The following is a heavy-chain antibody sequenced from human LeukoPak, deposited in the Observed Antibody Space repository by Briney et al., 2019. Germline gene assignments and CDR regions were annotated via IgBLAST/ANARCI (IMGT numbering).Heavy chain of an antibody. D-gene: IGHD2-2*01. CDR1: GGSISSYY. CDR2: IYYSGST. CDR3: ARDARYQLLSWVFDP. Sequence: SETLSLTCTVSGGSISSYYWSWIRQPSGKGLEWIGYIYYSGSTNYNPSLKSRVTISVDTSKNQFSLKLSSVTAADTAVYYCARDARYQLLSWVFDPWGQGTLVTVSS. J-gene: IGHJ5*02. V-gene: IGHV4-59*01.